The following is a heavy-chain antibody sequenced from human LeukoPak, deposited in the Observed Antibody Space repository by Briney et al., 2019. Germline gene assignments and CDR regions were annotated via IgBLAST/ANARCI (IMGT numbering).Heavy chain of an antibody. CDR3: ALSRGYSYGPFDY. CDR1: GDSINSSRHY. Sequence: PSETLSLTCTVSGDSINSSRHYWGWIRQPPGKGLEWIGSIFYSGSTNYNPSLKSRVTISVDTSKNQFSLKLSSVTAADTAVYYCALSRGYSYGPFDYWGQGTLVTVSS. V-gene: IGHV4-39*07. D-gene: IGHD5-18*01. J-gene: IGHJ4*02. CDR2: IFYSGST.